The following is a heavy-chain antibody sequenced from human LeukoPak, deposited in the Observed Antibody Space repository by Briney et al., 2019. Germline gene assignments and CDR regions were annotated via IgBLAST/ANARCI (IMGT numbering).Heavy chain of an antibody. D-gene: IGHD3-9*01. CDR1: GFTFSSYS. CDR2: ISSSSSTI. CDR3: AREDYDILTGYQVFDY. J-gene: IGHJ4*02. Sequence: GGSLRLTCAASGFTFSSYSMNWVRQAPGKGLEWVSYISSSSSTIYYADSEKGGFTISRDNAKNSLYLQMNSLRDEDTAVYYCAREDYDILTGYQVFDYWGQGTLVTVSS. V-gene: IGHV3-48*02.